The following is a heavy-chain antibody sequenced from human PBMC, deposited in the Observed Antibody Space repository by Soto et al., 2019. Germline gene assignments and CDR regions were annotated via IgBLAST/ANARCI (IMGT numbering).Heavy chain of an antibody. CDR1: GYSFTTYW. J-gene: IGHJ4*02. D-gene: IGHD3-22*01. Sequence: PGESLKISCQGSGYSFTTYWIVWVRQMPGKGLECTGVIYPDDSDTIYSPSFQGQVTISADKSISTAYLQWSSLKASDTAMYYCARXGADYYYDGTGYYQLDSWGQGTLVTVSS. V-gene: IGHV5-51*01. CDR3: ARXGADYYYDGTGYYQLDS. CDR2: IYPDDSDT.